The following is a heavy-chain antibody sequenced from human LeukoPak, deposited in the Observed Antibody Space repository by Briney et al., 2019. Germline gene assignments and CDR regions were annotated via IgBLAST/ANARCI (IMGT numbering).Heavy chain of an antibody. CDR2: INSDGTTT. J-gene: IGHJ4*02. CDR3: ARSLLGGTSDY. CDR1: GFTVRKFW. V-gene: IGHV3-74*01. Sequence: VGSLRLSCAASGFTVRKFWMHWVRQAPGTGLVWVSRINSDGTTTTYADSVKGRFTISRDNAKNTLYLQMNSLRAEDTAVYYCARSLLGGTSDYWGQGTLVTVSS. D-gene: IGHD1-7*01.